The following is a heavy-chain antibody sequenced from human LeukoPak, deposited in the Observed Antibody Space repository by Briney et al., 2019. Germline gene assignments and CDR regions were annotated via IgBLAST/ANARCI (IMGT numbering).Heavy chain of an antibody. Sequence: GGSLGLSCAASGFTFSSYAMSWVRQAPGKGLEWVSAISGSGGSTYYADSVKGRFTISRDNSKNTLYLQMNSLRAEDTAVYYCAKDREDDDAFDIWGQGTMVTVSS. CDR3: AKDREDDDAFDI. CDR1: GFTFSSYA. CDR2: ISGSGGST. D-gene: IGHD1-26*01. J-gene: IGHJ3*02. V-gene: IGHV3-23*01.